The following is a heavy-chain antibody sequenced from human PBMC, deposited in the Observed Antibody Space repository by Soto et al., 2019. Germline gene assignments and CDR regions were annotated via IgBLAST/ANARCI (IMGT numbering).Heavy chain of an antibody. CDR1: GYTFTSYD. J-gene: IGHJ3*02. V-gene: IGHV1-8*01. CDR3: ARGLVATIIAFDI. CDR2: MNPNSGNT. Sequence: ASVKVSCKASGYTFTSYDINWVRQATGQGLEWMGWMNPNSGNTGYAQKFQGRDTITRKTSKSTAYMELRSLRSEDTAVYYCARGLVATIIAFDIWGQGTMVTVSS. D-gene: IGHD5-12*01.